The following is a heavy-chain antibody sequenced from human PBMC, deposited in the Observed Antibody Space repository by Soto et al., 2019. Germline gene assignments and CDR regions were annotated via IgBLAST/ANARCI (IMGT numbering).Heavy chain of an antibody. CDR3: ARDRTGSSSWNSWWFDP. J-gene: IGHJ5*02. V-gene: IGHV3-21*01. CDR1: GFTFSSYT. CDR2: ISSSSSYI. Sequence: GASLRLSCAASGFTFSSYTMNPVRQAPGKGLEWVSSISSSSSYIYYADSVKGRFTISRDNAKSSLYLEMNSLRAEDTAVYYCARDRTGSSSWNSWWFDPWGQGTLVTVSS. D-gene: IGHD6-13*01.